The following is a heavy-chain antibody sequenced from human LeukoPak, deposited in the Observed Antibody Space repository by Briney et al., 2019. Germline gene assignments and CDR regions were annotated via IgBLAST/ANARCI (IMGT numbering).Heavy chain of an antibody. CDR3: ARGGSSGWLQASCSYSY. CDR2: ISSSGSTI. Sequence: GGSLRLSCAASGFTFSSYEMTWVRQAPGKGLDWVSYISSSGSTIYYADSVNRRFTISRDNAKNSLYLQMNSLRAEDTAVYYCARGGSSGWLQASCSYSYWGQGTLVTVSS. V-gene: IGHV3-48*03. J-gene: IGHJ4*02. D-gene: IGHD6-19*01. CDR1: GFTFSSYE.